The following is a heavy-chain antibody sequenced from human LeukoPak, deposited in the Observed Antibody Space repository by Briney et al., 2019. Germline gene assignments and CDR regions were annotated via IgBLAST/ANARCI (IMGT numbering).Heavy chain of an antibody. CDR1: GFTFTSYA. Sequence: QPGGSLRLSCAASGFTFTSYAMSWVRQAPGKGLEWVSAISGSGGSTYYADSVEGRFTISRDNSKNTLYLQINSLRAEDTALYYCAKALTTSSSSFYYYYYMDVWGKGTTVTVSS. J-gene: IGHJ6*03. D-gene: IGHD6-6*01. CDR3: AKALTTSSSSFYYYYYMDV. CDR2: ISGSGGST. V-gene: IGHV3-23*01.